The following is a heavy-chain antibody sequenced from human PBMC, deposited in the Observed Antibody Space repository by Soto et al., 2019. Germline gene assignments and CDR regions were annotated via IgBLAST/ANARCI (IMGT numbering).Heavy chain of an antibody. CDR3: ARGGRDWMVTSEFSY. CDR1: GFTFSDYA. Sequence: VQLVESGGGVVQPGRSLRLSCAASGFTFSDYAMHWVRQAPGKGLEWVAVVSHDGRNTHYADSVKGRFTISRDSSKNTVSLEMTSLRAEDTAVYSFARGGRDWMVTSEFSYWGQGALVTVSS. D-gene: IGHD1-26*01. J-gene: IGHJ4*02. V-gene: IGHV3-30*03. CDR2: VSHDGRNT.